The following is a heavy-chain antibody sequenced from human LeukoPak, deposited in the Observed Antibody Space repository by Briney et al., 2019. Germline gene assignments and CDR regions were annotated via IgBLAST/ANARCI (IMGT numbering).Heavy chain of an antibody. D-gene: IGHD3-16*02. J-gene: IGHJ5*01. CDR3: ARGFELITFGGAIGKLNWFDS. Sequence: GGSLRLSCAASGFTFSSHSMNWVRQAPGKGLEWISYIRSSSSSIFYADSVKGRFTISTDNARNSLYLQMNSLRDEDTAVFYCARGFELITFGGAIGKLNWFDSWGQGTLVTVSS. CDR1: GFTFSSHS. V-gene: IGHV3-48*02. CDR2: IRSSSSSI.